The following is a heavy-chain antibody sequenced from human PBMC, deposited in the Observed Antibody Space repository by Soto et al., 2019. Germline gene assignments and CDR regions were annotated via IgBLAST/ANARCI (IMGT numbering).Heavy chain of an antibody. CDR2: IIPIFGTA. Sequence: QVQLVQSGAEVKKPGSSVKVSCKASGGTFSSYAISWVRQAPGQGLEWMGGIIPIFGTANYAQKFQGRVTITADESTSTAYMERSSLRSEDTAVYYCARPPEGAVAAMYYFDYWGQGTLVTVSS. CDR3: ARPPEGAVAAMYYFDY. D-gene: IGHD6-19*01. J-gene: IGHJ4*02. CDR1: GGTFSSYA. V-gene: IGHV1-69*12.